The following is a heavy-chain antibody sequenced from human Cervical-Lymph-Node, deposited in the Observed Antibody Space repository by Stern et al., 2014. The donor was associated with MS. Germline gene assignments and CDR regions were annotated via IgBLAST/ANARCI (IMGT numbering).Heavy chain of an antibody. J-gene: IGHJ3*02. CDR2: INPNSGGS. V-gene: IGHV1-2*06. CDR3: ARETYGSTWSDGFDI. Sequence: QVQLVQSGPEVKKPGASVKVSCKTSGNTFTGHFLHWVRQATGQGLEWPGRINPNSGGSVSAQKFQGRVSMTRDSSITTAYMELSGLRSDDTAIYYCARETYGSTWSDGFDIWGQGTMVTVFS. CDR1: GNTFTGHF. D-gene: IGHD6-19*01.